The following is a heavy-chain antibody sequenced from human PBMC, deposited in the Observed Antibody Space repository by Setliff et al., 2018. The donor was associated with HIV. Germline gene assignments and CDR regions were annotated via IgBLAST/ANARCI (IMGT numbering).Heavy chain of an antibody. CDR3: ARRGSGFFHYYYYMDV. J-gene: IGHJ6*03. Sequence: KPSETLSLTCTVSGGSISSNSYYWGWIRQPPGKGLEWIGSMYHTGSTYYSPSLNSRFTISVDTSKNQFSLKLSSVTAADTAVYYCARRGSGFFHYYYYMDVWGKGTTVTVSS. CDR1: GGSISSNSYY. V-gene: IGHV4-39*01. D-gene: IGHD3-10*01. CDR2: MYHTGST.